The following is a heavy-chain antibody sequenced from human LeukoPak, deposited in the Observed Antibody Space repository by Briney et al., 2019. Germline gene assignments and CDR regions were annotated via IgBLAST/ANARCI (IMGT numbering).Heavy chain of an antibody. J-gene: IGHJ4*02. CDR1: GFSFSSSA. D-gene: IGHD3-22*01. V-gene: IGHV3-23*01. CDR3: AKDYSDSSGYYYGDY. Sequence: GGSLRLSCAASGFSFSSSAMSWVCQGPGKGLEWVSALGSGGITYYADSVKGRFTISRDNSKNTLYLQMNSLRAEDTAVYYCAKDYSDSSGYYYGDYRGQGTLVTVSS. CDR2: LGSGGIT.